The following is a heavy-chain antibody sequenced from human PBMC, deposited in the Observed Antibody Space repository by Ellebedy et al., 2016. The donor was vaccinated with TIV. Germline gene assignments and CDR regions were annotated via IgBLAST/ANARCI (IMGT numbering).Heavy chain of an antibody. CDR1: GFTFSSYG. CDR2: ISYDGSNQ. CDR3: AFWAGASGASRWNGPLDY. Sequence: GESLKISCAASGFTFSSYGMHWVRQAPGKGLEWVAVISYDGSNQYHAHSVKGRFPISRDNSKNTVFLQMNSLRAEDTAVYYCAFWAGASGASRWNGPLDYWGQGTLVTVSS. V-gene: IGHV3-30*07. J-gene: IGHJ4*02. D-gene: IGHD6-13*01.